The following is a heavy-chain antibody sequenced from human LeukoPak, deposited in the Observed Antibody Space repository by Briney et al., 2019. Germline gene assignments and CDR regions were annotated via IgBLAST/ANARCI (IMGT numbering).Heavy chain of an antibody. J-gene: IGHJ4*02. V-gene: IGHV3-30-3*01. CDR1: GFTFSSYA. CDR3: ARGARSLVVTAVSLDY. Sequence: GGSLRLSCAASGFTFSSYAMHWVRQAPGKGLEWVAVISYDGSNKYYADSVKGRFTISRDNSKNTLYLQMNSLRAEDTAVYYCARGARSLVVTAVSLDYWGQGTLVTVSS. CDR2: ISYDGSNK. D-gene: IGHD2-21*02.